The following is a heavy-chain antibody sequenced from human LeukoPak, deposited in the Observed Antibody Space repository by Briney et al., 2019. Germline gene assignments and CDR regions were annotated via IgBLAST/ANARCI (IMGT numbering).Heavy chain of an antibody. CDR2: IYYSGST. CDR1: GGSFSGYY. V-gene: IGHV4-34*01. CDR3: ARSPTAAAGTPHNFQH. J-gene: IGHJ1*01. D-gene: IGHD6-13*01. Sequence: SQTLSPTCAVYGGSFSGYYWSWIRQPPGKGLEWIGGIYYSGSTYYNPSLKSRVTISVDTSKNQFSLKLSSVIAADTAVYYCARSPTAAAGTPHNFQHWGQGTLVTVSS.